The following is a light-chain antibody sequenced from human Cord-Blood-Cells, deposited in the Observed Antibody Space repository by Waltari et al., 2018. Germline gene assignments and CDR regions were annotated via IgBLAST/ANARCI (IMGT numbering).Light chain of an antibody. Sequence: DIQMTQSPSSLSASVGDRVTITCRASKSISSYLNWYQQKPGKAPKLLIYAASSLQSGVPAGFRGSGSGTEFTLTIRNLQPEGCAAYDCQQGYGIPAYTFGQETKLEIK. J-gene: IGKJ2*01. CDR2: AAS. CDR3: QQGYGIPAYT. CDR1: KSISSY. V-gene: IGKV1-39*01.